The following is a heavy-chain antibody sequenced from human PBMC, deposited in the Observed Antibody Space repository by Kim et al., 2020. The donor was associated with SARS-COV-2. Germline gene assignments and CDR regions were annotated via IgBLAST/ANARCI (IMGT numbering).Heavy chain of an antibody. J-gene: IGHJ5*02. CDR1: GGSISSYY. CDR2: IYYSGST. V-gene: IGHV4-59*01. D-gene: IGHD6-19*01. CDR3: ARGRSGWSNWFDP. Sequence: SETLSLTCTVSGGSISSYYWSWIRQPPGKGLEWIGYIYYSGSTNYNPSLKSRVTISVDTSKNQFSLKLRSVTAADTAVYYCARGRSGWSNWFDPWGQGTL.